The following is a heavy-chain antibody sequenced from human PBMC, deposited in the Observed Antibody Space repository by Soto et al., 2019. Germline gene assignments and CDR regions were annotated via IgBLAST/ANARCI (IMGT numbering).Heavy chain of an antibody. CDR3: ARDLVGATTIPYYYYGMDV. D-gene: IGHD1-26*01. Sequence: SETLSLTCTVSGGSIIDYYWSWIRKPPEKGLEWIGYIYYSGSTNYNPSLKSRVTISVDTSKNQFSLKLSSVTAADTAVYYCARDLVGATTIPYYYYGMDVWGQGTTVTVSS. J-gene: IGHJ6*02. CDR1: GGSIIDYY. CDR2: IYYSGST. V-gene: IGHV4-59*01.